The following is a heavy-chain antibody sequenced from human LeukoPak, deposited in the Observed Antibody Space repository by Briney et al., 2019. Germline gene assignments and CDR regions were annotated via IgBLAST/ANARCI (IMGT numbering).Heavy chain of an antibody. J-gene: IGHJ6*02. D-gene: IGHD3-3*01. Sequence: PSQTLSLTCAVSGGSISSGGYSWSWIRQPPGKGLEWIGYIYHSGSTYYNPSLKSRVTISVDRSKNQFSLKLSSVTAADTAVYYCARAYDPNLYYYYGMDVWGQGTTVTVSS. CDR1: GGSISSGGYS. CDR3: ARAYDPNLYYYYGMDV. V-gene: IGHV4-30-2*01. CDR2: IYHSGST.